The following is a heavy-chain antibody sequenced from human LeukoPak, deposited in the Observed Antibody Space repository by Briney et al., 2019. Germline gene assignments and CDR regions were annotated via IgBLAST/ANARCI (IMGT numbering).Heavy chain of an antibody. J-gene: IGHJ1*01. CDR3: ARDGVVVPAAYAEYFQH. CDR1: GFTFSSYA. Sequence: GGSLRLSCAASGFTFSSYAMHWVRQAPGKGLEWVAVISYDGSNKYYADSVKGRFTISRDNSKNSLYLQMNSLRAEDTAVYYCARDGVVVPAAYAEYFQHWGQGTLVTVSS. CDR2: ISYDGSNK. V-gene: IGHV3-30-3*01. D-gene: IGHD2-2*01.